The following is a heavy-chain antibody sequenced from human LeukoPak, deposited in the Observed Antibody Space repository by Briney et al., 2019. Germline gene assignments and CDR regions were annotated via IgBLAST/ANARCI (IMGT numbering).Heavy chain of an antibody. J-gene: IGHJ4*02. CDR3: VKGGTEYDFWNDSSCSYYFDF. D-gene: IGHD3-3*01. CDR1: GFTFGSYA. V-gene: IGHV3-23*01. CDR2: ISGRGGST. Sequence: SGGSLRLSCAASGFTFGSYAMSWVRQAPGKGLEWVSYISGRGGSTFYADSVKGRLTISRDNSKNTLLLQMNSLRAEDTAMYYCVKGGTEYDFWNDSSCSYYFDFWGQGTLVTVSS.